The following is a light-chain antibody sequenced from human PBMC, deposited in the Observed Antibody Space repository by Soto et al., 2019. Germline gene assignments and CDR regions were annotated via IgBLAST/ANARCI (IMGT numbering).Light chain of an antibody. Sequence: EVVLTQSPGTLSLSPGERATLSCRASQSVSNNYFAWYQQKPGQAPRLLIFGSSDRATGIPARFSGSGSGTHFTLTVSRLEPEDFAVYYCQQYGSSPPYTFGQGTKLEIK. V-gene: IGKV3-20*01. CDR2: GSS. J-gene: IGKJ2*01. CDR1: QSVSNNY. CDR3: QQYGSSPPYT.